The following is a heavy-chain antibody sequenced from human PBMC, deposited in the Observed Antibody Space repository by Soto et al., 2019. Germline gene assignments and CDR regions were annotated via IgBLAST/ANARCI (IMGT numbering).Heavy chain of an antibody. CDR1: GCSLSNYY. CDR3: ARGHYDFWSGYFATIDY. J-gene: IGHJ4*02. V-gene: IGHV4-59*08. CDR2: IHYSGST. D-gene: IGHD3-3*01. Sequence: PDTLSLTCTVSGCSLSNYYWSWIRQPPGKGLEWIGYIHYSGSTKYNPSPKSRVTISADTSKNQFSLKLSSVTAADAAVYYCARGHYDFWSGYFATIDYWGQGTLVTVSS.